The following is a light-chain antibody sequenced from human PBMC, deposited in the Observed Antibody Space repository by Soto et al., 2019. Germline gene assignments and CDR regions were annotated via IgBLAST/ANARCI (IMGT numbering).Light chain of an antibody. CDR3: SSYTLRNTLVL. CDR1: SSDVGGYNF. CDR2: EVS. J-gene: IGLJ3*02. V-gene: IGLV2-14*01. Sequence: QSALTQPASVSGSPGQSIIISCTGTSSDVGGYNFVSWYQQHPGKAPRLIIYEVSSRPSGVSYRFSGSKSGNTASLTISGLQVEDEADYYCSSYTLRNTLVLFGGGTKVTVL.